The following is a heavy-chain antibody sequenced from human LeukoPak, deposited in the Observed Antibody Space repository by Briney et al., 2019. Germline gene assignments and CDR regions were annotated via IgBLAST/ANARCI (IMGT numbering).Heavy chain of an antibody. Sequence: PSETLSFTCTVSLDSTTSNFWSWVRPPPGKGLEWIGGIHRSGSPNYNPSLQSRVTISIDRSRNQTVLELSSVTAADTAVYYCAREILGGFNPGAYWGQGTLVTVSS. CDR1: LDSTTSNF. J-gene: IGHJ4*02. CDR2: IHRSGSP. CDR3: AREILGGFNPGAY. V-gene: IGHV4-4*02. D-gene: IGHD1-14*01.